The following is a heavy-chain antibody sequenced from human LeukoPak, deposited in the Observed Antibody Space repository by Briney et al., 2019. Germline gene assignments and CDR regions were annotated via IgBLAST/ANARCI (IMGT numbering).Heavy chain of an antibody. D-gene: IGHD6-13*01. J-gene: IGHJ4*02. CDR3: ATAAGSGRDY. Sequence: PSETLSLTCTVSGGSISSYYWSWIRQPPGKGLEWIGYIYYSGSTNYNPSLKSRVTISVDTSENQFSLKLSSVTAADTAVYYCATAAGSGRDYWGQGTLVTVSS. CDR1: GGSISSYY. V-gene: IGHV4-59*01. CDR2: IYYSGST.